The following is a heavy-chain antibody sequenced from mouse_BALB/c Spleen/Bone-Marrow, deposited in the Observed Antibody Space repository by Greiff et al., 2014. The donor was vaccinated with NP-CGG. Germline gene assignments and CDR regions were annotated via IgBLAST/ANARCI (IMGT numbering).Heavy chain of an antibody. CDR2: IWGGGST. CDR3: AKQYGNYDWYFDV. CDR1: GFSLNDYG. J-gene: IGHJ1*01. D-gene: IGHD2-1*01. V-gene: IGHV2-6-5*01. Sequence: VMLVESGPGLVAPSQSLSNTCTVSGFSLNDYGVSWIRQPPGKGLEWLGVIWGGGSTYYNSALKSRLSISKDNSKSQVFLKMNSLQTDDTAMYYCAKQYGNYDWYFDVWGAGTTVTVSS.